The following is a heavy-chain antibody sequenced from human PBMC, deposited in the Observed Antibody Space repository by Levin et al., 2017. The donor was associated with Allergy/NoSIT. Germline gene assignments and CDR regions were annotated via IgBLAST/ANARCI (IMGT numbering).Heavy chain of an antibody. CDR3: ARDLETYGDYGITFDY. CDR1: GFTFSSYA. D-gene: IGHD4-17*01. V-gene: IGHV3-30-3*01. J-gene: IGHJ4*02. CDR2: ISYDGSNK. Sequence: GGSLRLSCAASGFTFSSYAMHWVRQAPGKGLEWVAVISYDGSNKYYADSAKGRFTISRDNSKNTLYLQMNSLRAEDTAVYYCARDLETYGDYGITFDYWGQGTLVTVSS.